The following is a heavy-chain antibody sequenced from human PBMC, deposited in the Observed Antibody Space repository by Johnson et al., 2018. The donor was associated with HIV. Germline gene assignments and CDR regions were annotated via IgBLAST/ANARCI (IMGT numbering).Heavy chain of an antibody. D-gene: IGHD3-3*01. CDR1: GITVGTNY. J-gene: IGHJ3*02. Sequence: QVQLVESGGGLVQPGGSLRLSCAASGITVGTNYMSWVRQAPGKGLEWVSVISGSGSTIYYADSVVKGRFTISRDNDKNSVFLQMNSLRVEDTAIYYCARQPDNFWSSDAFDIWGQGTMVTVSS. V-gene: IGHV3-11*04. CDR3: ARQPDNFWSSDAFDI. CDR2: ISGSGSTI.